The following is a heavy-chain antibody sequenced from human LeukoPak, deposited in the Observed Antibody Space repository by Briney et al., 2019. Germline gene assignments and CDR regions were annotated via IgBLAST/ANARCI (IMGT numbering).Heavy chain of an antibody. J-gene: IGHJ4*02. Sequence: GESLKISCKGSGYSFSSYWIGWVRQMPGKGLEWMGSIYPSDSDIRYSPSFQGQVTISADKSINTAYLQWSSLKASDTAMYYCARGIQLWLKDYWGQGTLVTVYS. CDR1: GYSFSSYW. V-gene: IGHV5-51*01. CDR2: IYPSDSDI. D-gene: IGHD5-18*01. CDR3: ARGIQLWLKDY.